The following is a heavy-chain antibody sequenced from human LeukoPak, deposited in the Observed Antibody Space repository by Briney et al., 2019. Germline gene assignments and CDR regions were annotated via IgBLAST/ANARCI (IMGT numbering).Heavy chain of an antibody. CDR2: IIPIFGTA. CDR3: ARDNDSRNPPNFDY. Sequence: SVKVSCKASGGTFSSYAISWVRQAPGQGLEWMGGIIPIFGTANYAQKFRGRVTITADKSTRTAYMELSSLRSEDTAVYFCARDNDSRNPPNFDYRGQEPWSPSPQ. J-gene: IGHJ4*01. CDR1: GGTFSSYA. V-gene: IGHV1-69*06. D-gene: IGHD1-14*01.